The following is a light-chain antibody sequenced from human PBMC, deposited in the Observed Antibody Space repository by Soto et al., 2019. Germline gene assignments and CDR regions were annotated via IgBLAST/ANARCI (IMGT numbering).Light chain of an antibody. CDR1: QSVSSY. J-gene: IGKJ1*01. CDR2: GTS. CDR3: VQRSTWPWT. Sequence: EIVLTQSPATLSLSPGERATLSCRASQSVSSYLAWYHHKPGQAPRLLIYGTSNRATGTPARFGGSGSGTDFTLTINSLEPEDFAVYYCVQRSTWPWTVGQGTKVEIK. V-gene: IGKV3-11*01.